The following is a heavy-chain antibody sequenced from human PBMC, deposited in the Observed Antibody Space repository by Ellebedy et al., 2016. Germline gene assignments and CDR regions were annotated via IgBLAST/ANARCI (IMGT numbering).Heavy chain of an antibody. CDR2: MNPKSGNT. Sequence: ASVKVSCKASGYSFSTYDIHWVRQASGRGLEWMGWMNPKSGNTGYAPRFQGRVSMTRNTSINTAYMDLRSLRSDDTAVYYCARGRGFLQALEYWGQGSLVTVSS. D-gene: IGHD2/OR15-2a*01. V-gene: IGHV1-8*01. CDR1: GYSFSTYD. J-gene: IGHJ4*02. CDR3: ARGRGFLQALEY.